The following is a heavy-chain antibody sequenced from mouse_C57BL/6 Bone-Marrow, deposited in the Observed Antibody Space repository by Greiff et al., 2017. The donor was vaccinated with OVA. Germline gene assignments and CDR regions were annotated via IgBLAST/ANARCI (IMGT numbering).Heavy chain of an antibody. CDR3: ARVHYYGSSRYWYFDV. CDR1: GYSITSGYY. Sequence: VQLKESGPGLVKPSQSLSLTCSVTGYSITSGYYWNWIRQFPGNKLEWMGYISYDGSNNYNPSLKNRISITRDTSKNQFFLKLNSVTTEDTATYYCARVHYYGSSRYWYFDVWGTGTTVTVSS. J-gene: IGHJ1*03. D-gene: IGHD1-1*01. V-gene: IGHV3-6*01. CDR2: ISYDGSN.